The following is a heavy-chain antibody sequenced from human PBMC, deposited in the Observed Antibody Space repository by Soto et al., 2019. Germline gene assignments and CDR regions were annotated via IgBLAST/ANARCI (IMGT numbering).Heavy chain of an antibody. CDR1: GGSISSGDYY. V-gene: IGHV4-30-4*01. CDR2: IYYSGST. Sequence: QVQLQESGPGLVKPSQTLSLTCTVSGGSISSGDYYWSWIRQPPGKGLEWIGYIYYSGSTYYNPSPKSRVTISVDTSKNQFSLKLSSVTAADTAVYYCARGNGYNYGWFDPWGQGTLVTVSS. J-gene: IGHJ5*02. CDR3: ARGNGYNYGWFDP. D-gene: IGHD5-12*01.